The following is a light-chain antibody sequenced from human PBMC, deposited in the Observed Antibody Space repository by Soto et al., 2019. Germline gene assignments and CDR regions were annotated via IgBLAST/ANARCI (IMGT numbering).Light chain of an antibody. V-gene: IGKV1-33*01. CDR1: QDITNY. Sequence: DIQMTQSPSSLSASIGDNVTMTCQASQDITNYLNWYQQKAGKPPKLLIFDAFSLEEGVPSRFSGSGSGTDFTLSITSLRPEDLGTDYCQQAASLPQTFGPGTTVDVK. J-gene: IGKJ3*01. CDR2: DAF. CDR3: QQAASLPQT.